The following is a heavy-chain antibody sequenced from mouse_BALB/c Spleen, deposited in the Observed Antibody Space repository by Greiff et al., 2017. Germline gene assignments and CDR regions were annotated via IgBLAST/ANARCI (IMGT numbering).Heavy chain of an antibody. V-gene: IGHV2-4-1*01. J-gene: IGHJ4*01. CDR3: ARYRMITTTRDGLYYYAMDY. CDR2: IWSGGST. D-gene: IGHD2-4*01. CDR1: GFSLTSYG. Sequence: VQLQQSGPGLVQPSQSLSITCTVSGFSLTSYGVHWVRQSPGKGLEWLGVIWSGGSTDYNAAFISRLSISKDNSKSQVFFKMNSLQADDTAIYYCARYRMITTTRDGLYYYAMDYWGQGTLVTVSA.